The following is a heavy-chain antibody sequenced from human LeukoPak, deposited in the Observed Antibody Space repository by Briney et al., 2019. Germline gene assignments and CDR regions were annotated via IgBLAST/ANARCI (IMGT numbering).Heavy chain of an antibody. Sequence: PGGSLRLSCAASGFTFSSYEMNWVRQAPGKGLEWVSYISSSGSTIYYADSVKGRFTISRDNAKNSLYLQMNSLRAEDTALYYCARAGPYTSSHPLVDYWGQGTLVTVSS. CDR1: GFTFSSYE. CDR2: ISSSGSTI. J-gene: IGHJ4*02. CDR3: ARAGPYTSSHPLVDY. D-gene: IGHD6-13*01. V-gene: IGHV3-48*03.